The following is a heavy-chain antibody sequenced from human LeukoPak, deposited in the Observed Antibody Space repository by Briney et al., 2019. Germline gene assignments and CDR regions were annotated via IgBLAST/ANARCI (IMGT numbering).Heavy chain of an antibody. J-gene: IGHJ4*02. Sequence: GGSLRLSCAASGFTFNTYAMNWVRQAPGKGLGWVSAISGSGGSTYYADSVKGRFTISRDNSKNTLYLQVNSLRAEDTAVYYCAKDLSAGSGSYTYYFDYWGQGTLVTVSS. CDR2: ISGSGGST. CDR1: GFTFNTYA. D-gene: IGHD3-10*01. V-gene: IGHV3-23*01. CDR3: AKDLSAGSGSYTYYFDY.